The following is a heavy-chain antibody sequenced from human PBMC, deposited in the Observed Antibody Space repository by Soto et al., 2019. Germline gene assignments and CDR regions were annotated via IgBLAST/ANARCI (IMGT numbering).Heavy chain of an antibody. CDR2: INAGNGNT. Sequence: ASVKVSCKASGYTFTDYFMNWMRQAPGQRLEWMGWINAGNGNTKYSQKLQGRVTITRDTSASTAYMQLSSLSSVTVADTAVYYCARATGTLRSRNCDYWGQGSLVTVSS. CDR3: ARATGTLRSRNCDY. V-gene: IGHV1-3*01. D-gene: IGHD1-1*01. J-gene: IGHJ4*02. CDR1: GYTFTDYF.